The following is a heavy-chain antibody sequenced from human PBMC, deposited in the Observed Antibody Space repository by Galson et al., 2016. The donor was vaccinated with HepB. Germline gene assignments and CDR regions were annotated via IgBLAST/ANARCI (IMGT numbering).Heavy chain of an antibody. V-gene: IGHV1-69*13. D-gene: IGHD6-13*01. CDR1: GDTFSSYA. CDR3: ARDPGVAAAGHYNGLDV. J-gene: IGHJ6*02. Sequence: SVKVSCKASGDTFSSYAISWVRQAPGQELEWMGGIIPIFGTTNYAQKFQGRVTITADESTSTAYMELSSLRSEDTAVYYCARDPGVAAAGHYNGLDVWGQGTTVTVPS. CDR2: IIPIFGTT.